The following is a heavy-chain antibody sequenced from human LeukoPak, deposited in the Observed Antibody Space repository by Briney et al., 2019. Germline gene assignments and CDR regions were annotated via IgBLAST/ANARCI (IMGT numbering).Heavy chain of an antibody. Sequence: GASVKVSCKPSGYTFTSHGITWVRQAPGQGLEWVGWISAYNGNTKYAQKFQGRVTLTRDMSTSTDYLELSSLRSEDTAVYYCARDNSVRDEAWWFNPWGQGTLVTVSS. V-gene: IGHV1-18*01. CDR2: ISAYNGNT. D-gene: IGHD5-24*01. J-gene: IGHJ5*02. CDR3: ARDNSVRDEAWWFNP. CDR1: GYTFTSHG.